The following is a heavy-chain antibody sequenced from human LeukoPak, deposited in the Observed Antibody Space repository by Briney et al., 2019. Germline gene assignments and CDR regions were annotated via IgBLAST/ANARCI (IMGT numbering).Heavy chain of an antibody. D-gene: IGHD3-22*01. Sequence: SVKVSCKASGGTFSSYAISWVRQAPGQGLDWMGGIIPIFGTANYAQKFQGRVTITKDESTSTAYMELSSLRSEDTAVYYCAREITSMIVVVHDAFDIWGQGTMVTVSS. CDR1: GGTFSSYA. V-gene: IGHV1-69*05. CDR2: IIPIFGTA. J-gene: IGHJ3*02. CDR3: AREITSMIVVVHDAFDI.